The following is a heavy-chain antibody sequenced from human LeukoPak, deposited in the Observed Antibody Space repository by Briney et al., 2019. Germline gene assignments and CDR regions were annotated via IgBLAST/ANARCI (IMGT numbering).Heavy chain of an antibody. D-gene: IGHD3-16*02. V-gene: IGHV3-11*01. Sequence: RGSLRLSCAASGFTLSDYYMSWIRQAPGEGLEWDSYIRTSGSTIYYADSVKGRFTISRDNAKNSLYLQMNSLIAEDRAVYYSAREKPRYDYVWGSYLDYWGQGTLVTVSS. CDR1: GFTLSDYY. CDR3: AREKPRYDYVWGSYLDY. CDR2: IRTSGSTI. J-gene: IGHJ4*02.